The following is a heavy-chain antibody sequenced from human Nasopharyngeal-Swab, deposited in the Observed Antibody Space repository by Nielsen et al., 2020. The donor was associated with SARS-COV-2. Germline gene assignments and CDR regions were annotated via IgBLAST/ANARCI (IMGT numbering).Heavy chain of an antibody. CDR2: INTDGSST. Sequence: GESLKISCAASGFTFSSYWTHWVRQAPGKGLVWVSRINTDGSSTNYADSVKGRFTISRDNAKNTVYLQMNSLRAEDTAVYYCARGGYGNYYYYYYYMDVWGKGTTVTVSS. V-gene: IGHV3-74*01. CDR1: GFTFSSYW. D-gene: IGHD4-23*01. CDR3: ARGGYGNYYYYYYYMDV. J-gene: IGHJ6*03.